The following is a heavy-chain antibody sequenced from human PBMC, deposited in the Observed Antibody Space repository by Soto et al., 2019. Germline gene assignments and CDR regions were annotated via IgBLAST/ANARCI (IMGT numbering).Heavy chain of an antibody. CDR3: ARERLRGGFDY. J-gene: IGHJ4*02. D-gene: IGHD3-10*01. Sequence: QVQLVQSGAEVKKPGSSVKVSCKASGGTFSSYTISWVRQAPGQGLEWMGRIIPILALANYAQKFQGRVTITADKSTSTAYMELSSLRSEDTAVYHCARERLRGGFDYWGQGTLVTVSS. CDR2: IIPILALA. CDR1: GGTFSSYT. V-gene: IGHV1-69*08.